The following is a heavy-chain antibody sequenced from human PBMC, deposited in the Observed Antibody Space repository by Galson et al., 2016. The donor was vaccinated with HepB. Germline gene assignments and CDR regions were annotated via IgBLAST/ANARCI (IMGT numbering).Heavy chain of an antibody. CDR1: AGSISRYY. V-gene: IGHV4-59*01. J-gene: IGHJ4*02. D-gene: IGHD2/OR15-2a*01. CDR2: INPSGST. Sequence: SETLSLTCSVSAGSISRYYWSWIRQPPGKGLEWIGYINPSGSTSYNPSLVSRVTISVDTSTDQISLRLRSVTFADTAVYYCARSNSWSHYFDYWGQGSLVTVSS. CDR3: ARSNSWSHYFDY.